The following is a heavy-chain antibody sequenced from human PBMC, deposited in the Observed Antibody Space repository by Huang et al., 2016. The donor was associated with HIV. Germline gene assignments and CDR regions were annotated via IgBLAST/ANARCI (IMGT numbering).Heavy chain of an antibody. D-gene: IGHD2-2*02. V-gene: IGHV1-69*01. CDR2: VIPIFGAP. CDR3: VRCSYTFDRPRFYSLDV. CDR1: GGTFSSYA. Sequence: QVQLVQSGAEVKKPGSSVKVSCMASGGTFSSYAVSWVRQAPGQGLEWMGGVIPIFGAPHTAQKFQGRVTITADESTSTAYMELNSLTSEDTAVYYCVRCSYTFDRPRFYSLDVWGQGTTVTVSS. J-gene: IGHJ6*02.